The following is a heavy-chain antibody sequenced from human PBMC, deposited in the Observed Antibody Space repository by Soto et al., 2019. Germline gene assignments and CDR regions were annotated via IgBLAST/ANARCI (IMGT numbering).Heavy chain of an antibody. Sequence: QLQLQESGPGLVKPSETLSLTCTVSGGSIYNSDYYWAWIRQPPGKGLEWIGSIFSKGSTYYNPSLESRVTMSVNTSKNQFSHMLRYVTAADTAGYHCARHTQWLPRGAFDYGGQGALVTVSS. CDR2: IFSKGST. D-gene: IGHD6-19*01. V-gene: IGHV4-39*01. CDR3: ARHTQWLPRGAFDY. J-gene: IGHJ4*02. CDR1: GGSIYNSDYY.